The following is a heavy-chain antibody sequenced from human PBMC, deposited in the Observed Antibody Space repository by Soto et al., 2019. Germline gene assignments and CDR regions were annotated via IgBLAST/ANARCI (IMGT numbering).Heavy chain of an antibody. J-gene: IGHJ4*02. CDR3: AKETATLGEPCLDY. D-gene: IGHD1-26*01. V-gene: IGHV3-23*01. Sequence: EVQLLDSGGGLVQPGGSLRLSCAASGFNFNNYAMSWVRQAPGKGLEWVSGVSDSGGGTYYADSVKGRFTISRDNSKNTLYLQMNSLRAEDTAVYYCAKETATLGEPCLDYWGQGTLVTVSS. CDR2: VSDSGGGT. CDR1: GFNFNNYA.